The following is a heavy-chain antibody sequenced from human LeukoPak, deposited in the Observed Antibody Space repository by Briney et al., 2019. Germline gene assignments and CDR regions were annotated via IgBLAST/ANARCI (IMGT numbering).Heavy chain of an antibody. J-gene: IGHJ5*02. CDR2: INHSGST. CDR1: GGSFSGYY. V-gene: IGHV4-34*01. Sequence: PSETLSLTCAVYGGSFSGYYWSWIRQPPGKGLEWIGEINHSGSTNYNPSLKSRVTISVDTSKNQFSLKLSSVTAADTAVYYCARGRDSSDYYFWFDPWGQGTLVTVSS. CDR3: ARGRDSSDYYFWFDP. D-gene: IGHD3-22*01.